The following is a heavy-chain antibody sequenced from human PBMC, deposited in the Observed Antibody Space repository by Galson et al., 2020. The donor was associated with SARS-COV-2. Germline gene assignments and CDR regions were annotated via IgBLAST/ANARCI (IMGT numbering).Heavy chain of an antibody. Sequence: ASVTVSCKASGYTFTSYGLSWVRQAPGQGLEWMGWISAYNGNTNYAQKPQGRVTMTTDTSTSTAYMELRSLRSDDTVVYYCACSEYYYGSGSHLDYWGQGTLVTVSS. D-gene: IGHD3-10*01. J-gene: IGHJ4*02. CDR2: ISAYNGNT. CDR1: GYTFTSYG. CDR3: ACSEYYYGSGSHLDY. V-gene: IGHV1-18*01.